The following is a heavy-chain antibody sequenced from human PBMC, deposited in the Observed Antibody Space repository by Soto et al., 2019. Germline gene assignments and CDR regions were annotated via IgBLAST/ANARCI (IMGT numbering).Heavy chain of an antibody. J-gene: IGHJ4*02. CDR2: IYYSGST. CDR1: GGSISRYY. V-gene: IGHV4-59*08. Sequence: SETLSLTCTVSGGSISRYYWSLIRQPPGKGLEWIGYIYYSGSTNYNPSLKSRVTISVDTSKNQFSLKLSSVTAADTAVYYCARRTGKWFGEFDYFDYWGQGTLVTVSS. D-gene: IGHD3-10*01. CDR3: ARRTGKWFGEFDYFDY.